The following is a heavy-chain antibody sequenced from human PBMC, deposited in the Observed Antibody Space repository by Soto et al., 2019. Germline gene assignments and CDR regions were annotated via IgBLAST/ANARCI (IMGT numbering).Heavy chain of an antibody. J-gene: IGHJ3*02. CDR3: AKDGSREDIVATTSLHDAFDI. CDR2: ISYDGSNK. D-gene: IGHD5-12*01. V-gene: IGHV3-30*18. CDR1: GFTLCSYG. Sequence: PGGSMGLSCAASGFTLCSYGMAWARKAPGKGLEWVAVISYDGSNKYYADSVKGRFTISRDNSKNTLYLQMNSLRAEDTAVYYCAKDGSREDIVATTSLHDAFDIWGQGTMVTVSS.